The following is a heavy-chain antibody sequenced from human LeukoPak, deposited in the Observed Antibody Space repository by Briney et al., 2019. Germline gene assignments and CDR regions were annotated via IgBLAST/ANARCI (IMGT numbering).Heavy chain of an antibody. J-gene: IGHJ4*02. CDR2: IYYSGST. Sequence: PSETLSLTCSASGGSISSSSYYWGWIRQSPGKGLEWIGSIYYSGSTYYNPSLKSRLTMSVDTSKNQFSLKLSSVTAADTAVYYCARQKITTSDYWGQGNMVTVSS. CDR1: GGSISSSSYY. V-gene: IGHV4-39*01. CDR3: ARQKITTSDY. D-gene: IGHD3-22*01.